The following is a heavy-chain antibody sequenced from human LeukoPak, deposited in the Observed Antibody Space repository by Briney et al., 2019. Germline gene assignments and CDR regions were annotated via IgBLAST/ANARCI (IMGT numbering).Heavy chain of an antibody. J-gene: IGHJ4*02. D-gene: IGHD3-22*01. CDR1: GGSISSSSYY. Sequence: SETLSLTCTVSGGSISSSSYYWGWIRQPPGKGLEWIGSIYYSGSTYYNPSLKSRVTISVDPSKNQFSLKLSSVTAADTAVYYCARPYDSSGYYYEGDYWGQGTLVTVSS. CDR3: ARPYDSSGYYYEGDY. CDR2: IYYSGST. V-gene: IGHV4-39*01.